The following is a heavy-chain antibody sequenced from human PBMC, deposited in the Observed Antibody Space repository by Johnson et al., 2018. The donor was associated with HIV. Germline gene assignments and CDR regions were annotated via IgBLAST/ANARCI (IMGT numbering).Heavy chain of an antibody. CDR1: GFTLSDYY. CDR2: ISSSESTI. J-gene: IGHJ3*02. V-gene: IGHV3-11*01. D-gene: IGHD2-15*01. CDR3: ISDIVVVVAVGELRAKHTFDI. Sequence: QVQLVESGGGLVKPGGSLRLSCVASGFTLSDYYMSWIRQAPGKGLEWVSYISSSESTIYYADSVKGRFTISRDNPKNTPYLQMNSLRAEYTAEYHNISDIVVVVAVGELRAKHTFDIWGQGKMVTVSP.